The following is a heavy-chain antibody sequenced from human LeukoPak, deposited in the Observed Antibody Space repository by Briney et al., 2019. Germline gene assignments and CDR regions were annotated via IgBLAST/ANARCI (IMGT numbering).Heavy chain of an antibody. CDR1: GYTFTTYG. CDR3: ARDLIAVRPGWFDP. Sequence: ASVKVSCKASGYTFTTYGISWVRQAPGQGLEWMGWISAYNGNTNYAQKLQGRVTMTTDASTSTAYMQLRSLRSDDTAVYYCARDLIAVRPGWFDPWGQGALVTVSS. CDR2: ISAYNGNT. V-gene: IGHV1-18*01. D-gene: IGHD6-6*01. J-gene: IGHJ5*02.